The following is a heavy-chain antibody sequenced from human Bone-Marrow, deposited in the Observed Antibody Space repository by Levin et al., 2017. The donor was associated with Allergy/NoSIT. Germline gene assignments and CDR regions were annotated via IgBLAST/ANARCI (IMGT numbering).Heavy chain of an antibody. CDR1: GFTFSSYS. Sequence: GESLKISCAASGFTFSSYSMNWVRQAPGKGLEWVSSISSSSSYIYYADSVKGRFTISRDNAKNSLYLQMNSLRVEDTAVYYCARLGGYDDGAFDIWGQGTMVTVSS. D-gene: IGHD5-12*01. J-gene: IGHJ3*02. V-gene: IGHV3-21*01. CDR2: ISSSSSYI. CDR3: ARLGGYDDGAFDI.